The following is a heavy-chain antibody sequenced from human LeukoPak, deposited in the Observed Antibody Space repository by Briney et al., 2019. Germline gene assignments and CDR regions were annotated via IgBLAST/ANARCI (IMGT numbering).Heavy chain of an antibody. CDR1: GFTFSSYA. CDR3: ARDLGYCSGGSCYPDYYGMDV. J-gene: IGHJ6*02. D-gene: IGHD2-15*01. CDR2: ISGSGGST. V-gene: IGHV3-23*01. Sequence: GGSLRLSCAASGFTFSSYAMSWVRQAPGKGLEWVSVISGSGGSTYYADSVKGRFTISRDNSKNTLYLQMNSLRAEDTAVYYCARDLGYCSGGSCYPDYYGMDVWGQGTTVTVSS.